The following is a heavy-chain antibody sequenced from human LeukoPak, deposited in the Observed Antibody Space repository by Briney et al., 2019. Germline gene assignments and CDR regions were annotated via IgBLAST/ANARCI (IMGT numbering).Heavy chain of an antibody. J-gene: IGHJ4*02. Sequence: PSETLSLTCTVSGDFITAYYWSWIRQPPGKGLEWIGYVYYSGSTEYNPSLRSRVTISLEMSKHQFSLKLSSVTAADTAVYYCARGPLYYDSSGYYYPDYWGQGTLVTVSS. CDR3: ARGPLYYDSSGYYYPDY. D-gene: IGHD3-22*01. CDR1: GDFITAYY. CDR2: VYYSGST. V-gene: IGHV4-59*01.